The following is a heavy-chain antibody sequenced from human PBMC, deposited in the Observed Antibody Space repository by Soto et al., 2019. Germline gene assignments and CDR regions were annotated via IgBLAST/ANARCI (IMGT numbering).Heavy chain of an antibody. J-gene: IGHJ4*02. CDR1: GFTFRNHD. CDR3: ATKKIDDFDY. Sequence: PGGSLRLSSTASGFTFRNHDMHWVRQAPGKGLEWLATIRNDGTARNYADVAKGRFTISRDNSKSKLYLDVSTLRPEDTAVYYCATKKIDDFDYRGQGTLVT. CDR2: IRNDGTAR. V-gene: IGHV3-30*02.